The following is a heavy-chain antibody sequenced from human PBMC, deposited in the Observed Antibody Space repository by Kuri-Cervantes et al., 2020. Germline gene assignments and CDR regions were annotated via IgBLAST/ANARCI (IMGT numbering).Heavy chain of an antibody. CDR1: GAPISNSY. J-gene: IGHJ4*02. V-gene: IGHV4-34*01. D-gene: IGHD5-18*01. Sequence: GSLRLSCTVSGAPISNSYWTWIRQPPGKGLQWIGEINQSGGPNYSPSLKSRITISQDTSKNQFSLKLTSVTAADAAVYYCARVEYTYNIRNFDSWGRGTLVTVSS. CDR3: ARVEYTYNIRNFDS. CDR2: INQSGGP.